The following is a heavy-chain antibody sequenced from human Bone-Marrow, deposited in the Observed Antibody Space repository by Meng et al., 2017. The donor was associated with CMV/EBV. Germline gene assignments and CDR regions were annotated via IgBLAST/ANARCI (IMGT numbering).Heavy chain of an antibody. J-gene: IGHJ4*02. V-gene: IGHV5-51*01. CDR1: GYSFTSYW. D-gene: IGHD3-3*01. CDR2: IYPGDSDT. CDR3: ARQAVFGVVIMAPDY. Sequence: GGSLRLSCKGSGYSFTSYWIGWVRQMPGKGLEWMGIIYPGDSDTRYSPSFQGQVTISADKSISTAYLQWSSLKASDTAMYYCARQAVFGVVIMAPDYWGQGTRVTVSS.